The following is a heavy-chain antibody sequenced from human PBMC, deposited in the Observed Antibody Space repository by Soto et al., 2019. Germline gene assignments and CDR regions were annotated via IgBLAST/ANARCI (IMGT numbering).Heavy chain of an antibody. J-gene: IGHJ4*01. Sequence: SETLSLTCAVSGGSISSGGYFWSWIRQPPGKGLEWIGYIYHSGSTYYNPSLKSRVTISVDTSKNHFSLKLSSVTAADTAVYFCAMSIASAGTVYFDYWGHGTLVTVSS. D-gene: IGHD6-13*01. V-gene: IGHV4-30-2*02. CDR2: IYHSGST. CDR1: GGSISSGGYF. CDR3: AMSIASAGTVYFDY.